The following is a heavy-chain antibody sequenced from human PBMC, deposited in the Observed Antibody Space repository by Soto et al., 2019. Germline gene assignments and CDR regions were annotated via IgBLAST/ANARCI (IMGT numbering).Heavy chain of an antibody. J-gene: IGHJ5*02. V-gene: IGHV1-18*01. Sequence: GASVKVSCKASGYTFTIYGISCVLQSPLQGLEWMGWISAYNGNTNYAQKLQGRVTMTTDTSTSTAYMELRSLRSDDTAVYYCARDDRYSGSYSFDPWGQGTLVTVSS. CDR2: ISAYNGNT. D-gene: IGHD1-26*01. CDR1: GYTFTIYG. CDR3: ARDDRYSGSYSFDP.